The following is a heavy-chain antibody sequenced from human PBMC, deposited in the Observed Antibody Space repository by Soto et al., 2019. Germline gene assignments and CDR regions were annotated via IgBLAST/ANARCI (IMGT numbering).Heavy chain of an antibody. V-gene: IGHV3-23*01. CDR2: ISLTGDST. D-gene: IGHD6-6*01. J-gene: IGHJ4*02. CDR3: AKDRGAARLSDYFDY. Sequence: GGSLRLSCAASGFSFSDYAMSWVRQAPGKGLEWVSSISLTGDSTYYADSVKGRFDISRDNFESTLYLQMNGLRAEDTAVYYCAKDRGAARLSDYFDYWGQGALVTVSS. CDR1: GFSFSDYA.